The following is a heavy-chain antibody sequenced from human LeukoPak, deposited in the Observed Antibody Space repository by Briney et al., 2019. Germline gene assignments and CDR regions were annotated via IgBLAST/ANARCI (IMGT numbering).Heavy chain of an antibody. CDR3: AREQYYYGSGSYYFDY. D-gene: IGHD3-10*01. CDR2: ISAYNGNT. CDR1: GYTFTSYG. J-gene: IGHJ4*02. Sequence: ASVKVSCKASGYTFTSYGISWVRQAPGQGLEWMGWISAYNGNTNYAQKLQGRVTMTTDTSTSTAYMELRSLRSDDTAVYYCAREQYYYGSGSYYFDYWSQGTLVTVSS. V-gene: IGHV1-18*01.